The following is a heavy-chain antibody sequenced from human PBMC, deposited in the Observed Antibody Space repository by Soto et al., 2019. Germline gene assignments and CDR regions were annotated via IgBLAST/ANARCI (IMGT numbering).Heavy chain of an antibody. CDR3: AKDLWFGELTTLSALDY. Sequence: GGSLRLSCAASGFTFSSYGMHWVRQAPGKGLEWVAVISYDGSNKYYADSVKGRFTISRDNSKNTLYLQMNSLRAEDTAVYYCAKDLWFGELTTLSALDYWGQGTLVTVSS. CDR1: GFTFSSYG. CDR2: ISYDGSNK. J-gene: IGHJ4*02. D-gene: IGHD3-10*01. V-gene: IGHV3-30*18.